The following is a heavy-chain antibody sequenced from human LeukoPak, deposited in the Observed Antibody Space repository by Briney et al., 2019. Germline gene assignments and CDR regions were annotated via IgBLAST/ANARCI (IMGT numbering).Heavy chain of an antibody. D-gene: IGHD3-10*01. Sequence: SVKVSCKASGGTFSSYAISWVRQAPGQGLEWMGGIIPIFGTANYAQKFQGRVTITADESTSTAYMELSSLRSEDTAVYYCARGGVLLWFGELFRDDGFDIWGQGTMVTVSS. CDR2: IIPIFGTA. J-gene: IGHJ3*02. CDR3: ARGGVLLWFGELFRDDGFDI. CDR1: GGTFSSYA. V-gene: IGHV1-69*13.